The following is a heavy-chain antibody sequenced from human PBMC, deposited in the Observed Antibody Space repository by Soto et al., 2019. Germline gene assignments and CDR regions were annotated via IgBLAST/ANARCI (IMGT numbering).Heavy chain of an antibody. J-gene: IGHJ6*03. D-gene: IGHD2-2*01. V-gene: IGHV1-18*01. CDR3: ARFRDCSSTSCYYYYYMDV. Sequence: ASVKVSCKASGYTFTSYGISWVRQAPGQGLEWMGWISAYNGNTNYAQKLQGRVTMTTDTSTSTAYMELRSLRSDDTAVYYCARFRDCSSTSCYYYYYMDVWGKGTTVTVS. CDR1: GYTFTSYG. CDR2: ISAYNGNT.